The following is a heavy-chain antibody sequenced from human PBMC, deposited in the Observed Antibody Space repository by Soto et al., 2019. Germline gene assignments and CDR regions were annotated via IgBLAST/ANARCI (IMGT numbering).Heavy chain of an antibody. V-gene: IGHV3-13*01. CDR1: GFTFSNYD. CDR2: IGTAGDT. D-gene: IGHD2-15*01. Sequence: EVQLVESGGGLVQPGGSLRLSCAASGFTFSNYDMHCVRQVTGKGLEWVSTIGTAGDTYYPGSVKGRFTISRENARNSLDLQMNSLRAEDPAVYYCARGRLISLYYFDYWGQGTLVTVAS. CDR3: ARGRLISLYYFDY. J-gene: IGHJ4*02.